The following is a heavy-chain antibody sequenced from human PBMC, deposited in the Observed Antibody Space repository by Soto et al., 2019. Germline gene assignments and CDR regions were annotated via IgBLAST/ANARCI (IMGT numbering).Heavy chain of an antibody. Sequence: SQTLPLTCTVSGGSISSYYWRRIRQPPGKGLEWIGYIYYSGSTNYNPSLKSRVTISVDTSKNQFSLKLTSVTAADTAVYYCARVEVPESSSWHPCDPWGQGTLVTVSS. J-gene: IGHJ5*02. CDR2: IYYSGST. D-gene: IGHD6-13*01. CDR1: GGSISSYY. V-gene: IGHV4-59*12. CDR3: ARVEVPESSSWHPCDP.